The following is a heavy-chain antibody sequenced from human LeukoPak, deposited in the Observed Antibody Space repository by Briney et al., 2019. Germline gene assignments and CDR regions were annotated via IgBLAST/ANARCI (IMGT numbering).Heavy chain of an antibody. J-gene: IGHJ6*03. Sequence: PSETLSLTCTVSGGSISSHYWSWIRQPPGRGLEWIGYIYYSGSTNYNPSLKSRATIAVATSKNQFSLKLSSVTAADTAVYSCARARGFDDFWSWNYYYYMDVWGKGTTVTVSS. D-gene: IGHD3-3*01. CDR3: ARARGFDDFWSWNYYYYMDV. CDR1: GGSISSHY. V-gene: IGHV4-59*11. CDR2: IYYSGST.